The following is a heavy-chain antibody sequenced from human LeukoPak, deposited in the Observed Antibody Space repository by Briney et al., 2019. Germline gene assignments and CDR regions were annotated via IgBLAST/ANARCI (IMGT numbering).Heavy chain of an antibody. CDR3: ARPPYSNSGGMDV. CDR1: GYSFTSYW. Sequence: GGSLKISCKGSGYSFTSYWIGWVRQMPGKGLEWLGIIYPGDSDTRYSPSFQGQVTISADKSISTAYLQWSSLKASDTAMYYCARPPYSNSGGMDVWGQGTTVTVSS. J-gene: IGHJ6*02. D-gene: IGHD4-11*01. CDR2: IYPGDSDT. V-gene: IGHV5-51*01.